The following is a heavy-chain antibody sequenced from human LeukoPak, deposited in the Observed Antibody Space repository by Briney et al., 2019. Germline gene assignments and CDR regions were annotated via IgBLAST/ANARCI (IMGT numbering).Heavy chain of an antibody. CDR3: AKVDGDGIVVVTSSGFDY. CDR1: GFTFSSFA. D-gene: IGHD2-21*02. Sequence: GGSLRLSCAASGFTFSSFAMSWVRQAPGKGLEWVSTISGSGGSTYYTDSVKGRFTISRDNSKNTLYLQMNSLRVEDTAVYYCAKVDGDGIVVVTSSGFDYWGQGTLVTVSS. V-gene: IGHV3-23*01. CDR2: ISGSGGST. J-gene: IGHJ4*02.